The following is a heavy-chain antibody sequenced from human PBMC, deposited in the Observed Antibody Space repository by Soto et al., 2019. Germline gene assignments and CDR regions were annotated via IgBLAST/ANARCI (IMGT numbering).Heavy chain of an antibody. CDR3: ARDFWQRLAPFGY. J-gene: IGHJ4*02. Sequence: QVQLVESGGGVVQPGRSLRLSCAASGFTFSSYGMHWVRQAPGKGLEWVAVIWYDGSNKYYADSVKGRFTISRDNSKNTLYLQMNSLRAEDTAVYYCARDFWQRLAPFGYWGQGTLVTVSS. V-gene: IGHV3-33*01. D-gene: IGHD6-25*01. CDR2: IWYDGSNK. CDR1: GFTFSSYG.